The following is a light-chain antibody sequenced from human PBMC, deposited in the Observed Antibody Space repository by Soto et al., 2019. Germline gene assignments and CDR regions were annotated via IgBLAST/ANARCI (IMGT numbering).Light chain of an antibody. CDR2: GAS. J-gene: IGKJ4*01. Sequence: EIVLTQSPGTLSLSPGERATLSCRASQSVSNNYLAWYQQKPGQAPRLLIYGASTRATGTPARFSGSGSGTEFTLTITSLQSDDFALYFCQHYNNWPLTFGGGTKVDIK. CDR1: QSVSNN. CDR3: QHYNNWPLT. V-gene: IGKV3-15*01.